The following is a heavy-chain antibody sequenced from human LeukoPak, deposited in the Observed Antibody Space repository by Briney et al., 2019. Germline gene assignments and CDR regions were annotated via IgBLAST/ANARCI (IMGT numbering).Heavy chain of an antibody. CDR2: INTDGSST. CDR1: GFNFDDYA. D-gene: IGHD6-13*01. Sequence: GGSLRLSCAASGFNFDDYAMHWVRQAPGRGLVWVSQINTDGSSTTYADSVKGRLTISRDNAKNTLYLQMNSLRAEDTAVYYCARELASGDWGQGTLVTVSS. J-gene: IGHJ4*02. V-gene: IGHV3-74*01. CDR3: ARELASGD.